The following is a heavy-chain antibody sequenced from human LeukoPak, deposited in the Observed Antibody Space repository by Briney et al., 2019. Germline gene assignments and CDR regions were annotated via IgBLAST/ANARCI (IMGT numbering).Heavy chain of an antibody. CDR3: ARVRAAAGREPLDY. V-gene: IGHV3-21*01. CDR1: GFTFSSYS. CDR2: ISSSSSYI. D-gene: IGHD6-13*01. Sequence: GGSLRLSCAASGFTFSSYSMNWVRQAPGKGLEWVSSISSSSSYIYYADSVKGRSTISRDNAKNSLYLQMNSLRAEDTAVYYCARVRAAAGREPLDYWGQGTLVTVSS. J-gene: IGHJ4*02.